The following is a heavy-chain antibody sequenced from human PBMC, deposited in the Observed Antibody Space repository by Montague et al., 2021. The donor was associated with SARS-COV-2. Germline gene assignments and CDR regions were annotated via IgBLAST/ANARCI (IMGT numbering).Heavy chain of an antibody. CDR1: GGSISSSSYY. CDR3: ASMVRAQVYYFDY. V-gene: IGHV4-39*01. CDR2: IFYSGST. D-gene: IGHD3-10*01. Sequence: SETLSLTCTVSGGSISSSSYYWGWIRQPPGKGLEWIGSIFYSGSTGYNPSLKSRVTISVDTSKNQFSLKLSSVTAADTAVYYCASMVRAQVYYFDYWGQGTLVTVSS. J-gene: IGHJ4*02.